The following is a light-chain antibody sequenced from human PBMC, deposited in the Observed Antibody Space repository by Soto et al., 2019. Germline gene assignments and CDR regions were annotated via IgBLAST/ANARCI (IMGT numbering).Light chain of an antibody. CDR2: DSS. Sequence: EVVLTQSPATLSLSPGQRATLSCRTSQSVGTFLAWYQQKPGQAARLLIYDSSYRATGIPARFSGSGSGTDFTLTISGLEPEDFAVYYWQHRTNWPWTYGQGTKVEIK. CDR3: QHRTNWPWT. J-gene: IGKJ1*01. V-gene: IGKV3-11*01. CDR1: QSVGTF.